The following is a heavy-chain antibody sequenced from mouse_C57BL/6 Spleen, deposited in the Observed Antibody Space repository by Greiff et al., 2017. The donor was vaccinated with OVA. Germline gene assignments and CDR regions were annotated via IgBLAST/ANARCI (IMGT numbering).Heavy chain of an antibody. Sequence: QVQLKQSGPELVKPGASVKISCKASGYAFSSSWMNWVKQRPGKGLEWIGRIYPGDGDTNYNGKFKGKATLTADKSSSTAYMQLSSLTSEDSAVYVCARNGYDEDYAMDYWGQGTSVTVSS. J-gene: IGHJ4*01. V-gene: IGHV1-82*01. CDR1: GYAFSSSW. CDR3: ARNGYDEDYAMDY. CDR2: IYPGDGDT. D-gene: IGHD2-2*01.